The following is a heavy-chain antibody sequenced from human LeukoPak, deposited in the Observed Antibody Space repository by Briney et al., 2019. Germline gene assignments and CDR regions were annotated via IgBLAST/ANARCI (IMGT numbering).Heavy chain of an antibody. CDR2: INSRGRTL. Sequence: KPGGSLRLSCAASGFTFSDYYMSWIRQAPGKGLEWVSYINSRGRTLYYADAVKGRFTIARDNAKNPLYLQMNSLRAEDTAVYYCARELLAIRYFDWLGSRDDAFDIWGQGTMVTVSS. CDR3: ARELLAIRYFDWLGSRDDAFDI. V-gene: IGHV3-11*04. CDR1: GFTFSDYY. J-gene: IGHJ3*02. D-gene: IGHD3-9*01.